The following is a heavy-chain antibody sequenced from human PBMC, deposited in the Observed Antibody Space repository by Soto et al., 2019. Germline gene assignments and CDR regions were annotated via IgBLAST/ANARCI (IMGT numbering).Heavy chain of an antibody. CDR1: GGSISSSSYY. D-gene: IGHD3-22*01. V-gene: IGHV4-39*01. J-gene: IGHJ4*02. CDR3: ARPVYYDSSGYIKRPVYYFDY. Sequence: QLQLQESGPGLVKPSETLSLTCTVSGGSISSSSYYWGWIRQPPGKGLEWIGSIYYSGSTYYNPSLKSRVTISVDTSKNQFSLKLSSVTAADTAVYYCARPVYYDSSGYIKRPVYYFDYWGQGTLVTVSS. CDR2: IYYSGST.